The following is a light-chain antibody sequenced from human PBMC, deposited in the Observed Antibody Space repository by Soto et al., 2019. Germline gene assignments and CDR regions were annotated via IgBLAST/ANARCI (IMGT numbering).Light chain of an antibody. J-gene: IGLJ3*02. CDR2: DVS. CDR1: SSDVGGYNY. Sequence: QSALTQPASVSGSPGQSITISCTGTSSDVGGYNYVSWYQQHPGKAPKLMIYDVSNRPSGVSTRFSGSKSGNTASLTISGPQAEDEADYSCSSYTSTNSWVFGGGTKLTVL. CDR3: SSYTSTNSWV. V-gene: IGLV2-14*01.